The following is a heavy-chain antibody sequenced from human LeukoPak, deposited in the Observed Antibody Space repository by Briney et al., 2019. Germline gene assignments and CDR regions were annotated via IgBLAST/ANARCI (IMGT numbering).Heavy chain of an antibody. CDR2: INPNSGGT. Sequence: PGASVKVSCKASGYTFTGYYMHWVRQAPGQGLEWMGWINPNSGGTNYAQKFQGRVTMTRDTSISTAYMELSRLRSDDTAVYYCAGVRYCSGGSCYSPRFDYWGQGTLVTVSS. CDR3: AGVRYCSGGSCYSPRFDY. J-gene: IGHJ4*02. D-gene: IGHD2-15*01. CDR1: GYTFTGYY. V-gene: IGHV1-2*02.